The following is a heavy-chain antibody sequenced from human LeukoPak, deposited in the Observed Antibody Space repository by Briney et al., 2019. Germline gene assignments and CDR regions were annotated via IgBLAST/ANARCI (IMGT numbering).Heavy chain of an antibody. CDR2: ISSSSSYI. D-gene: IGHD6-13*01. J-gene: IGHJ4*02. V-gene: IGHV3-21*01. Sequence: GGSLRLSCAASGFTFSRYGMHWVRQAPGKGLEWVSSISSSSSYIYYADSVKGRFTISRDNAKNSLYLQMNSLRAEDTAVYYCARLYSSSVNFWGQGTMVTVSS. CDR1: GFTFSRYG. CDR3: ARLYSSSVNF.